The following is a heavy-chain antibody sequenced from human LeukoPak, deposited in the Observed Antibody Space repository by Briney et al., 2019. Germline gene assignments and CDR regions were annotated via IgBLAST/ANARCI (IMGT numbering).Heavy chain of an antibody. CDR1: GFTFSSYA. CDR2: IS. V-gene: IGHV3-30*04. Sequence: QAGGSLRLSCAASGFTFSSYAMHWVRQAPGKGLEWVAVISYADFVKGRFTISRDNSKNTLYLQVNSLRPEDTAVYYCASSPYYFDSGGFYYVENFDYWGQGALVTVSS. CDR3: ASSPYYFDSGGFYYVENFDY. D-gene: IGHD3-22*01. J-gene: IGHJ4*02.